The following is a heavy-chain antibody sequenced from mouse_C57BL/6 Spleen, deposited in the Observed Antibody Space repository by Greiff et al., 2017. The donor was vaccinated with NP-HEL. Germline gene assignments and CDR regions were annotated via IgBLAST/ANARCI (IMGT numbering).Heavy chain of an antibody. CDR3: ARSDGYYENYFDY. D-gene: IGHD2-3*01. V-gene: IGHV5-9*01. Sequence: EVHLVESGGGLVKPGGSLKLSCAASGFTFSSYTMSWVRQTPEKRLEWVATISGGGGNTYYPDSVKGRFTISRDNAKNTLYLQMSSLRSEDTALYYCARSDGYYENYFDYWGQGTTLTVSS. J-gene: IGHJ2*01. CDR1: GFTFSSYT. CDR2: ISGGGGNT.